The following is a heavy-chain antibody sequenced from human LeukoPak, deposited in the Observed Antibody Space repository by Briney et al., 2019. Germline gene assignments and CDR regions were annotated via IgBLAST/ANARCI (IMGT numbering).Heavy chain of an antibody. CDR2: INQDGSEK. CDR1: GFTFNSYT. J-gene: IGHJ4*02. CDR3: VRGGSRGDY. V-gene: IGHV3-7*01. Sequence: GGSLRLSCAASGFTFNSYTMSWVRQAPGKGLEWVANINQDGSEKSYVDSVKGRFTISRDNAKNSLYLEMNSLRVEDTALYYCVRGGSRGDYWGQGTLVIVSS. D-gene: IGHD1-26*01.